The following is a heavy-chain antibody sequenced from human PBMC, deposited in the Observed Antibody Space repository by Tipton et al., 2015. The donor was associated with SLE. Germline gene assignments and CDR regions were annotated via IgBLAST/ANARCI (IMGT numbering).Heavy chain of an antibody. Sequence: TLSLTCAVYGESFSGYSWSWIRQPPGKGLVWIGEINHTGNSNYNPSLKSRVTISVDTSKNQFSLNLVSVTAADTAVYYCASPITLVRGVTKDYWGQGTLVTVSS. CDR2: INHTGNS. V-gene: IGHV4-34*01. CDR3: ASPITLVRGVTKDY. CDR1: GESFSGYS. J-gene: IGHJ4*02. D-gene: IGHD3-10*01.